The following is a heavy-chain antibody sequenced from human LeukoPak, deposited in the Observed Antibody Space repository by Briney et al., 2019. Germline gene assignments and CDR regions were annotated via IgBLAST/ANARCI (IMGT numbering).Heavy chain of an antibody. CDR2: IKQDGSEK. CDR3: ARRYFDY. Sequence: PGGSLRLSCAASGFTFNSYWMSWVHQAPGKGLEWVANIKQDGSEKYYVDSVKGRFTISRDNAKNSLYLQMNSLRAEDTAVYYCARRYFDYWGQGTPVTVSS. J-gene: IGHJ4*02. CDR1: GFTFNSYW. V-gene: IGHV3-7*03.